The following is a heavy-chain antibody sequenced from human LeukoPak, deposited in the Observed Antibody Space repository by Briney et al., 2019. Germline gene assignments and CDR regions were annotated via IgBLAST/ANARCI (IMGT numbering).Heavy chain of an antibody. CDR3: ARDRVAAPGWFDT. D-gene: IGHD3-10*01. Sequence: QAGGSLRLSCAASGFTFSNYWMAWVRQAPGKGLEWVANIKQDGSEKYYVGSVRGRFTISRDNANNSLYLQMNSLRGEDTGVYYCARDRVAAPGWFDTWGQGTLVTVSS. CDR1: GFTFSNYW. V-gene: IGHV3-7*03. J-gene: IGHJ5*02. CDR2: IKQDGSEK.